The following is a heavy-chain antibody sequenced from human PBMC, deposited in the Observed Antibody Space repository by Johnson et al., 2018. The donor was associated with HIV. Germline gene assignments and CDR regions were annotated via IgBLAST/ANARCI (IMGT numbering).Heavy chain of an antibody. CDR2: ISYDGSDK. D-gene: IGHD3-3*01. CDR3: ANDFWSGSGI. J-gene: IGHJ3*02. CDR1: GFTFTSYT. Sequence: QVQLVESGGGVVQPGRSLRLSCAASGFTFTSYTMHWVRQAPGKGLEWVALISYDGSDKYYADSVKGRFTISRDNSKSTLYLQMNSLRAEDTAVYYCANDFWSGSGIWGQGTMVTVSS. V-gene: IGHV3-30*04.